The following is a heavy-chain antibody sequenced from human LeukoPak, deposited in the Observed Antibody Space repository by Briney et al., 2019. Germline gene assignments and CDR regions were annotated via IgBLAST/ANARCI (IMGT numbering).Heavy chain of an antibody. V-gene: IGHV3-23*01. J-gene: IGHJ4*02. Sequence: GGSLRLSCTASGFTFSSYAMNWVRQAPGKGLEWVSGIGAGGTFTYYADSVKGRFTISRDNSRNTLYLQMNSLRADDTAVYYCAKYTTVVDFDYWGQGTLVTVSS. D-gene: IGHD4-23*01. CDR1: GFTFSSYA. CDR2: IGAGGTFT. CDR3: AKYTTVVDFDY.